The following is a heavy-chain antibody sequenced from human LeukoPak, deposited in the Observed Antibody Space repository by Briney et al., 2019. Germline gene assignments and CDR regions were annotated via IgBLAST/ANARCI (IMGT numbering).Heavy chain of an antibody. D-gene: IGHD2-15*01. V-gene: IGHV3-11*04. CDR1: GLTFSDYY. CDR3: ARRDSSRGYYIP. J-gene: IGHJ1*01. CDR2: ISGSGSTI. Sequence: GGSLRLSCAASGLTFSDYYMSWIRQAPGKGLGWVSYISGSGSTIYYADSVKGRFTISRDNAKNSLYLQMNSLRAEDTAVYYCARRDSSRGYYIPWGQGTRDTVSS.